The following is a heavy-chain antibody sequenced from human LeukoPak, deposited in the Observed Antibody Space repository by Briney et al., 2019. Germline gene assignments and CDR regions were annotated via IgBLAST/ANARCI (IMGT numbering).Heavy chain of an antibody. V-gene: IGHV3-7*04. CDR2: IKGDGSET. Sequence: GESLTLSCAASGFTFSYYWMNWARQPPGKGLEWVANIKGDGSETHYVDSVKGRFTIARDNAKNSMYLQMNSLRADDAAVYYCARDRGYYRADYRGLGTLVTVSS. J-gene: IGHJ4*02. CDR3: ARDRGYYRADY. D-gene: IGHD1-26*01. CDR1: GFTFSYYW.